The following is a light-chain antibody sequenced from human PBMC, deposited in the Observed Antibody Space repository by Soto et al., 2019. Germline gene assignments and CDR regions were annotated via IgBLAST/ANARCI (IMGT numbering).Light chain of an antibody. J-gene: IGKJ1*01. V-gene: IGKV1-5*03. CDR2: KAS. CDR1: QTISSW. CDR3: QHYDSYSEA. Sequence: DIQMTQSPSTLSGSVGDRVTITCRASQTISSWLAWYQQKPGKAPKLLIYKASTLKSGVPSKFSGSGSGTEFALTISSRQPDDVATYYCQHYDSYSEAFGQRTKVELK.